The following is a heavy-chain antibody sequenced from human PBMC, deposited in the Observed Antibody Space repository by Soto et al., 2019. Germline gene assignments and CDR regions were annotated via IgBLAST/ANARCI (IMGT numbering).Heavy chain of an antibody. CDR1: GYKFIDYW. CDR3: ASALGGEYYDRRSWYSAY. Sequence: PGESLKISCKGSGYKFIDYWIGWVRQVPGKGLEWMGSIYPGDFDIKYGPSFQGQVTISADKSITTVYLQWSSLKASDTGIYYCASALGGEYYDRRSWYSAYWGQGTQVTVSS. V-gene: IGHV5-51*01. J-gene: IGHJ4*02. CDR2: IYPGDFDI. D-gene: IGHD3-16*01.